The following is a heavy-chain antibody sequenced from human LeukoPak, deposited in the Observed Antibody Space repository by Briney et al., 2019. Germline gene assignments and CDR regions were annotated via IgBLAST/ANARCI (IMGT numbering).Heavy chain of an antibody. Sequence: PGGSLRLSCAASGFTVSSNYMSWVRQAPGKGLEWVSIIYSGGSTYYADSVKGRFTISRHNSKNTLYLQMNSLRAEDTAVYYCARSITMVRGVPIDPWGQGTLVTVSS. V-gene: IGHV3-53*04. CDR3: ARSITMVRGVPIDP. CDR2: IYSGGST. CDR1: GFTVSSNY. J-gene: IGHJ5*02. D-gene: IGHD3-10*01.